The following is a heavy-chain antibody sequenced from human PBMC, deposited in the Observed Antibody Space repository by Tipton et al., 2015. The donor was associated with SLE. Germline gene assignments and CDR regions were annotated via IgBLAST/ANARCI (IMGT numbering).Heavy chain of an antibody. Sequence: TLSLTCSVSGGSITNTYYWGWIRQPAGKGLEWIGHVYTSGITNFNPSLKSRVTISLDTSNNQFSLNLISVTAADTAVYFCARSPAYCGGDCYDNWFDPWGQGTLVTVSS. D-gene: IGHD2-21*01. CDR2: VYTSGIT. V-gene: IGHV4-61*09. CDR1: GGSITNTYY. J-gene: IGHJ5*02. CDR3: ARSPAYCGGDCYDNWFDP.